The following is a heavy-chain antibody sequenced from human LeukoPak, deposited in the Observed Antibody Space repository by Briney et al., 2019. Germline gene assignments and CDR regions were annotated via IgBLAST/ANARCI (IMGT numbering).Heavy chain of an antibody. D-gene: IGHD3-10*01. CDR2: IYYSGST. CDR1: GGSISSSSYY. J-gene: IGHJ6*02. V-gene: IGHV4-39*07. Sequence: SETLSLTCTVSGGSISSSSYYWGWIRQPPGKGLEWIGSIYYSGSTYYNPSLKSRVTISVDTSKNQFSLKLSSVTAADTAVYYCARVWFAVYGSGSTDPPVWGQGTTVTVSS. CDR3: ARVWFAVYGSGSTDPPV.